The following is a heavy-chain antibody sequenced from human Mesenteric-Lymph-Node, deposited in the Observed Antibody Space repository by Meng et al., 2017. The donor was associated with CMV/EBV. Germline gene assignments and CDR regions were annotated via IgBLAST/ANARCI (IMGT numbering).Heavy chain of an antibody. V-gene: IGHV3-64*02. CDR2: ISSNGVST. CDR1: GFTFSSYA. J-gene: IGHJ6*02. D-gene: IGHD4-23*01. CDR3: ARGFGGNLDYYYYGMDV. Sequence: GESLKISCTASGFTFSSYAMHWVRQAPGKGLEYVSVISSNGVSTYYADSVKGRFATSRDNSKNTVYLQMGSLRAEDMAVYYCARGFGGNLDYYYYGMDVWGQGTTVTVSS.